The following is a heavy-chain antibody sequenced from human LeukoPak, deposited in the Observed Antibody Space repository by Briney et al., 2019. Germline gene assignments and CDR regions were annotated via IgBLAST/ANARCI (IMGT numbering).Heavy chain of an antibody. CDR1: GFTFTNFS. CDR2: MSSSGSYV. Sequence: GGSLRLSCAASGFTFTNFSMNWVRQAPGKGLEWVSSMSSSGSYVYYADSLKGRFTISRDNAKNSLYLQMNSLGPEDTAVYYCARDPYSGNYGNYYYYYMDVWGKGTTVTISS. J-gene: IGHJ6*03. CDR3: ARDPYSGNYGNYYYYYMDV. V-gene: IGHV3-21*01. D-gene: IGHD1-26*01.